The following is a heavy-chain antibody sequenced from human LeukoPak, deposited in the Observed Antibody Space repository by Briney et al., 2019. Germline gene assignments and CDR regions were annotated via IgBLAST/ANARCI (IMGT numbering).Heavy chain of an antibody. CDR3: ARAFSGPRLYYYYYMDV. CDR2: INPSFNPGVDVT. Sequence: RASVKVSCKASGYTFSSYHIHWVRQAPGQGLEWMGKINPSFNPGVDVTSYAQKFQGRVTMTRDISTNTVYMELSSLTSEDTAVYYCARAFSGPRLYYYYYMDVWGKGTTVTVSS. J-gene: IGHJ6*03. V-gene: IGHV1-46*01. D-gene: IGHD2-15*01. CDR1: GYTFSSYH.